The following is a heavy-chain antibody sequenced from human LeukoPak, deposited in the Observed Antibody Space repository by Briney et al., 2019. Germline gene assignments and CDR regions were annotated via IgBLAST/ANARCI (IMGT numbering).Heavy chain of an antibody. J-gene: IGHJ4*02. CDR2: ISYDGSNK. Sequence: GGSLRLSCAASGFTFSSYAMHWVRQAPGKGLEWGAVISYDGSNKYYADSVKGRFTISRDNSKNTLYLQMNSLRAEDTAVYYCARDVSIVVVTASGDYWGQGTLVTVSS. D-gene: IGHD2-21*02. V-gene: IGHV3-30*04. CDR3: ARDVSIVVVTASGDY. CDR1: GFTFSSYA.